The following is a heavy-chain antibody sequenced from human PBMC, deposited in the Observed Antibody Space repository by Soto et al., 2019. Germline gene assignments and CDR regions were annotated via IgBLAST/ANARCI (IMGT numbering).Heavy chain of an antibody. CDR2: INPNSGGT. J-gene: IGHJ5*02. D-gene: IGHD2-15*01. CDR3: ARDLMVVAATPPTNWFDP. Sequence: VKVSCKASGYTFTGYYMHWVRQAPGQGLEWMGWINPNSGGTNYAQKFQGRVTMTRDTSISTAYMELSRLRSDDTAVYYCARDLMVVAATPPTNWFDPWGQGTLVTVSS. CDR1: GYTFTGYY. V-gene: IGHV1-2*02.